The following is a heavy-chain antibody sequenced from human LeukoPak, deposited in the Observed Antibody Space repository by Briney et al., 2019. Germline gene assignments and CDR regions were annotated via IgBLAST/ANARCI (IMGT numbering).Heavy chain of an antibody. J-gene: IGHJ6*03. Sequence: ASVKVSCKASGYTFTSYDINWVRQATGQGLEWMGWMNPNSGNTGYAQKFQGRVTITRNTSISTAYMELSSLRSEDTAVYYCARAAYLGYCSSTSCYRRHDYYYYMDVWGKGTTVTVSS. V-gene: IGHV1-8*03. D-gene: IGHD2-2*01. CDR3: ARAAYLGYCSSTSCYRRHDYYYYMDV. CDR2: MNPNSGNT. CDR1: GYTFTSYD.